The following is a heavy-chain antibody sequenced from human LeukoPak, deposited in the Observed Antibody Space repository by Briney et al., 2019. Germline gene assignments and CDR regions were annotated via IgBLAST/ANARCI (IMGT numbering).Heavy chain of an antibody. J-gene: IGHJ4*02. D-gene: IGHD4-17*01. CDR2: INHSGGT. Sequence: PSETLSLTCAVYGGSFSGYYWSWIRQPPGKGLEWIGEINHSGGTNYNPSLKSRVTISVDTSKNQFSLKLSSVTAADTAVYYCARLRSLRTYWGQGTLVTVSS. CDR3: ARLRSLRTY. CDR1: GGSFSGYY. V-gene: IGHV4-34*01.